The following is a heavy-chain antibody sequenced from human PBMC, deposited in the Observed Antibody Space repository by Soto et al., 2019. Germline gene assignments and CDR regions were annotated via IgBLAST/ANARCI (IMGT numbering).Heavy chain of an antibody. J-gene: IGHJ6*02. CDR1: GITFSSHN. Sequence: GGSLRLSCAASGITFSSHNMNWVRQAPGKGLEWVSAISGSGGSTYYADSVKGRFTISRDNSKNTLYLQMNSLRAEDTAVYYCAKDGAAAGPYYYYGMDVWGQGTTVTVSS. CDR2: ISGSGGST. D-gene: IGHD6-13*01. V-gene: IGHV3-23*01. CDR3: AKDGAAAGPYYYYGMDV.